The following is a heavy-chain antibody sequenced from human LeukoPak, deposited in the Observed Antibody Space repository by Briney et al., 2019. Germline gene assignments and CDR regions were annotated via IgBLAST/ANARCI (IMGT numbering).Heavy chain of an antibody. J-gene: IGHJ4*02. CDR3: AREGYYDFWSGYYPFDY. D-gene: IGHD3-3*01. CDR2: ISSSSSYI. V-gene: IGHV3-21*01. Sequence: PGGSLRLSCAASGFTFSSYSMNWVRQAPGKGLEWVSSISSSSSYIYYADSVKGRFTICRDNAKDSLYLQMNSLRAEDTAVYYCAREGYYDFWSGYYPFDYWGQGTLVTVSS. CDR1: GFTFSSYS.